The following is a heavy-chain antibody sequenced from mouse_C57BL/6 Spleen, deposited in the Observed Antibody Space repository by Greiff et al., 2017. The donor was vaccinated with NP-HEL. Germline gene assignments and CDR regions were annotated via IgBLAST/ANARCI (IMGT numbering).Heavy chain of an antibody. CDR1: GFSLTSYA. V-gene: IGHV2-9-1*01. CDR3: ARMDYGSSYAMDY. D-gene: IGHD1-3*01. J-gene: IGHJ4*01. Sequence: VKLMESGPGLVAPSQSLSITCTVSGFSLTSYAISWVRQPPGKGLEWLGVIWTGGGTNYNSALKSRLSISKDNSKSQVFLKMNSLQTDDTARYYCARMDYGSSYAMDYWGQGTSVTVSS. CDR2: IWTGGGT.